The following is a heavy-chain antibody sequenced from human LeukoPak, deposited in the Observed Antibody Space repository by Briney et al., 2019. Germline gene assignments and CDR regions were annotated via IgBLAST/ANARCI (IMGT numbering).Heavy chain of an antibody. CDR1: GGSFSGYY. J-gene: IGHJ4*02. CDR2: INHSGST. V-gene: IGHV4-34*01. D-gene: IGHD3-9*01. Sequence: SETLSLTCAVYGGSFSGYYWSWIRQPPGKGLEWIGEINHSGSTNYNPSLKSRVTISVDTSKNQFSLKLSSVTAADTAVYYCARGRHDIAYDYWGQGTLVTVSS. CDR3: ARGRHDIAYDY.